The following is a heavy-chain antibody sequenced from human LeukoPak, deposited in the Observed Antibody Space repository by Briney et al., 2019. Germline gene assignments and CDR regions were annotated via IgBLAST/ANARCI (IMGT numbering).Heavy chain of an antibody. J-gene: IGHJ4*02. CDR2: IKQDGSDK. CDR3: ARSLWPADY. V-gene: IGHV3-7*01. Sequence: PGRSLRLSCAASGFTFSDYWMSWVRQAPGKGLEWVADIKQDGSDKKYVDSVKGRFTISRDNAKKSLYLQMDSLRAEDTAVYYCARSLWPADYWGQGTLVTVSS. D-gene: IGHD3-10*01. CDR1: GFTFSDYW.